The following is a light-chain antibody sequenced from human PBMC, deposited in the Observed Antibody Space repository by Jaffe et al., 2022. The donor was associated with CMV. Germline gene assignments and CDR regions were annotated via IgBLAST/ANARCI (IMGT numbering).Light chain of an antibody. J-gene: IGKJ1*01. CDR2: AAY. CDR1: QGISTY. CDR3: QQYYSDPLT. V-gene: IGKV1-8*01. Sequence: AIRMTQSPSSFSASTGDRVTITCRASQGISTYLAWYQQKPGKAPKLLISAAYTLQSGVPSRFSGSISGTDFTLTISSLQSEDFATYYCQQYYSDPLTFGQGTKVEVK.